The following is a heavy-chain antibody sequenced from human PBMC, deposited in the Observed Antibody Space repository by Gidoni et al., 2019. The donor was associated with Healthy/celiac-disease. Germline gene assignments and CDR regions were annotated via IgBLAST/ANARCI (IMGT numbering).Heavy chain of an antibody. J-gene: IGHJ5*02. CDR1: GGSISSYY. CDR3: ARDSIVVVPSAREYNWFDP. CDR2: IYTSGST. D-gene: IGHD2-2*01. Sequence: QVQLQESCPGLVKPSETLSLTCTVSGGSISSYYWSWIRQPAGKGLEWIGRIYTSGSTNYNPSLKSRVTMSVDTSKNQFSLKLSSVTAAATAVYYCARDSIVVVPSAREYNWFDPWGQGTLVTVSS. V-gene: IGHV4-4*07.